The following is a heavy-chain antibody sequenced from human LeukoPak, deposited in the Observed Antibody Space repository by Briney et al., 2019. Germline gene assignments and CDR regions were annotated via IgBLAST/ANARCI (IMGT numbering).Heavy chain of an antibody. CDR2: INPSGGST. CDR1: GYTFTSYY. J-gene: IGHJ6*03. Sequence: ASVKVSCKASGYTFTSYYMHWVRQAPGQGLEWMGIINPSGGSTSYAQKFQGRVTMTRDTSTSTVYMELSSLRSEDTAVYYCATDLHSMVRGVISYYYYYMDVWGKGTTVTVSS. V-gene: IGHV1-46*01. D-gene: IGHD3-10*01. CDR3: ATDLHSMVRGVISYYYYYMDV.